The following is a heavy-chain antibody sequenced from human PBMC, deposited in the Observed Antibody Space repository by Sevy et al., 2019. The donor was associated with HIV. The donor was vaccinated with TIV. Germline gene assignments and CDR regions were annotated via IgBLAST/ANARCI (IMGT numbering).Heavy chain of an antibody. D-gene: IGHD1-26*01. Sequence: GESLKISCAASGFTFSSYSMNWVSQAPGKGLEWVSSISSSSSYIYYADSVKGRFTISRDNAKNSLYLQMNSLRAEDTAVYYCASAVGSYTHYGMDVWGQGTTVTVSS. V-gene: IGHV3-21*01. J-gene: IGHJ6*02. CDR2: ISSSSSYI. CDR1: GFTFSSYS. CDR3: ASAVGSYTHYGMDV.